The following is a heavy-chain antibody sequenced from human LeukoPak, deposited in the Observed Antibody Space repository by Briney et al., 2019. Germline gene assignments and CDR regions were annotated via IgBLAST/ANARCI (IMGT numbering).Heavy chain of an antibody. D-gene: IGHD2-15*01. Sequence: PVGCLRLSSAASGITFSSYSMNSVRQSPGKRLKSGSYISSSSSTIYYEDSVKGRFTISRDNAKNSLYLQMNSLRDEDTAVYYCARDPAGYCSGGSDYNDPFDIWGQGTMVTVSS. CDR1: GITFSSYS. J-gene: IGHJ3*02. V-gene: IGHV3-48*02. CDR2: ISSSSSTI. CDR3: ARDPAGYCSGGSDYNDPFDI.